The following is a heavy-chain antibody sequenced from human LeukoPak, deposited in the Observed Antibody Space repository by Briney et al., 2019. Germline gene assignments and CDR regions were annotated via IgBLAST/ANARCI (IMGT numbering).Heavy chain of an antibody. Sequence: SQTLSLTRTVSGGSITTYYWSWIRPPPRKALKWIGYIHYSGTTNYDPSLKSRVTISVDTSKSQFSLKLRSVTAADTAVYYCARGTMMVGPWGQGTLVTVSS. V-gene: IGHV4-59*01. CDR1: GGSITTYY. CDR3: ARGTMMVGP. D-gene: IGHD3-22*01. CDR2: IHYSGTT. J-gene: IGHJ5*02.